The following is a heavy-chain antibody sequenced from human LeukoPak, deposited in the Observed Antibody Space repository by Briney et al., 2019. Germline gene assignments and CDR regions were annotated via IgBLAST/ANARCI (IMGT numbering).Heavy chain of an antibody. J-gene: IGHJ4*01. CDR3: AREADPSLYASSSPDY. Sequence: GGSLTLSCAASGFGFSNFWMHWVRQAPGKGLAWVSRIKPDGTTSVYADSVKGRFTISRDNLKNTLYLQMRSLRAEDTAVYFCAREADPSLYASSSPDYWGQGTPVTVPS. CDR1: GFGFSNFW. CDR2: IKPDGTTS. D-gene: IGHD6-6*01. V-gene: IGHV3-74*01.